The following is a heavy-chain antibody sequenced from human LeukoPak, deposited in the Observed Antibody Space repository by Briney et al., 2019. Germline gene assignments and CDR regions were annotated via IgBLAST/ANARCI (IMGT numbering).Heavy chain of an antibody. V-gene: IGHV6-1*01. CDR1: RDSVSSNSAA. J-gene: IGHJ4*02. D-gene: IGHD6-13*01. CDR3: ARDGYASTWYVFDY. CDR2: TYYRSKWYN. Sequence: SQTLSLTCAVSRDSVSSNSAAWRWIRQSPSRGLEWLGRTYYRSKWYNDYAASVKSRLIINPDTSKNQFSLQLNSVTPEDTAVYYCARDGYASTWYVFDYWGQGSPVTVSP.